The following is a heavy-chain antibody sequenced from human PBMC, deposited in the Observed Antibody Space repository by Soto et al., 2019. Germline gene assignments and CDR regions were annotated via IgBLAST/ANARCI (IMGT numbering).Heavy chain of an antibody. CDR3: AKEADISGYHPDY. CDR1: GFTFSSYA. J-gene: IGHJ4*02. Sequence: GGSRRLSCAASGFTFSSYAMSWVRQAPWKGLEWVSVISGSGGSTHYADSVKGRSTISRDNSKNTLYLQVNSLRAEDTAVYYCAKEADISGYHPDYWGQGTQVTVSS. V-gene: IGHV3-23*01. CDR2: ISGSGGST. D-gene: IGHD3-22*01.